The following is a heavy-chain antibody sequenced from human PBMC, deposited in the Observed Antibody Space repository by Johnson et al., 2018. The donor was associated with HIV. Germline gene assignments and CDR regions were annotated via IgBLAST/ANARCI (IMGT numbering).Heavy chain of an antibody. CDR1: GFTFSSYG. CDR3: ARDRASNLWVGGTQFAFDI. V-gene: IGHV3-30*02. D-gene: IGHD3-3*02. CDR2: IRYDGSNK. Sequence: QVQLVESGGGVVQPGGSLRLSCAASGFTFSSYGMHWVRQAPGKGLEWVAFIRYDGSNKYYVGSVKARFTISRDNAKNSLYLQMNSLRAEDTAVYYCARDRASNLWVGGTQFAFDIWGQGTMVTVSS. J-gene: IGHJ3*02.